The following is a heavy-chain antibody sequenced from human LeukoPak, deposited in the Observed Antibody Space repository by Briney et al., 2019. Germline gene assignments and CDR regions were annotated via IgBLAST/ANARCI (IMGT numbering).Heavy chain of an antibody. Sequence: PSETLSLTWAVYGGSFSGYYWSWIRQPPGKGLEWIGEINHSGSTNYNPSLKSRVTISVDTSKNQFSLRLSSVTAADTAVYYCARGWRRTGTAYNWFDPWGQGTLVTVSS. J-gene: IGHJ5*02. CDR2: INHSGST. V-gene: IGHV4-34*01. CDR1: GGSFSGYY. CDR3: ARGWRRTGTAYNWFDP. D-gene: IGHD1-1*01.